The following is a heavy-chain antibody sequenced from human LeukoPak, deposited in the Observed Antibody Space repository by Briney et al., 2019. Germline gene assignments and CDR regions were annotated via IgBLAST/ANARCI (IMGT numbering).Heavy chain of an antibody. J-gene: IGHJ6*03. CDR2: ISSSSSYI. CDR3: ASLVVADPDYYYMDV. D-gene: IGHD2-15*01. Sequence: PGGSLRLSCAASGFTFSSYSMNWVRQAPGKGLEWVSSISSSSSYIYYADSVKGRFTISRDNAKNSLYLQMNSLRAEDTAVYYCASLVVADPDYYYMDVWGKGTTVTVSS. V-gene: IGHV3-21*01. CDR1: GFTFSSYS.